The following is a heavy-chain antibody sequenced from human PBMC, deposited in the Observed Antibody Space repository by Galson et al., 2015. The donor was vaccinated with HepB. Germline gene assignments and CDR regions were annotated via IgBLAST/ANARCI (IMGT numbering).Heavy chain of an antibody. V-gene: IGHV3-23*01. CDR2: ISGSGDTT. Sequence: SLRLSCAASGFTFSSHAMSWVRQAPGKGLEWVSGISGSGDTTYYAGSVEGRFTISRDNSKNTLYMQISSLTAEDTAVYYCAKRISITFFGPGKNYMDVWGKGTTVTVSS. D-gene: IGHD3-3*01. J-gene: IGHJ6*03. CDR3: AKRISITFFGPGKNYMDV. CDR1: GFTFSSHA.